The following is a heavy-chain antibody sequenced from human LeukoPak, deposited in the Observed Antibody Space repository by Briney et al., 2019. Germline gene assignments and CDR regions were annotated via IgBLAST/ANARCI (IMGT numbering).Heavy chain of an antibody. CDR1: GFTFSSYG. CDR3: AKASTHYYGSGSYRN. J-gene: IGHJ4*02. V-gene: IGHV3-30*18. CDR2: ISYDGSNK. Sequence: PGGSLRLSCAASGFTFSSYGMHWVRQASGKGLEWVAVISYDGSNKYYADSVKGRFTISRDNSKNSLYLQMNSLRAEDTALYYCAKASTHYYGSGSYRNWGQGTLVTVSS. D-gene: IGHD3-10*01.